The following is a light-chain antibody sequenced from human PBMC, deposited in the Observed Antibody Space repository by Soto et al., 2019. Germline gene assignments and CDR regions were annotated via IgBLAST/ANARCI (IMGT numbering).Light chain of an antibody. J-gene: IGKJ5*01. V-gene: IGKV3-11*01. CDR1: QSVSSN. Sequence: ETLMTQSPANLSLSPGETATLSCRASQSVSSNLAWYQQKPGQAPRRLIYDASNRATGIPARFSGSGSGTDFTLTISSREPEDVAVYNCQYRSNWSPGTFGQGTRLEIK. CDR3: QYRSNWSPGT. CDR2: DAS.